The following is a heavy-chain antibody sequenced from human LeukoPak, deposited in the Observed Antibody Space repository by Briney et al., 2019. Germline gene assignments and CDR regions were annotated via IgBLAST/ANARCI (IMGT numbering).Heavy chain of an antibody. CDR1: GGSFTGYY. CDR2: IYYTGNT. CDR3: TKSDGSGLIRI. J-gene: IGHJ3*02. D-gene: IGHD3-22*01. V-gene: IGHV4-34*01. Sequence: SSETLSLTCAVYGGSFTGYYWGWIRQPPGKGLEWIGNIYYTGNTYYNPSLKSRVTISLATSKNQFSLKVISMTAADTAVYYCTKSDGSGLIRICGRGTMVTVSS.